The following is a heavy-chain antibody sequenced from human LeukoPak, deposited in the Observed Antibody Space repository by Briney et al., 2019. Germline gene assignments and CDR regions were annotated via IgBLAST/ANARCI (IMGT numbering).Heavy chain of an antibody. V-gene: IGHV4-4*07. CDR2: IYASGTS. CDR1: GGSTSGYY. CDR3: TRDLGIADSRDV. D-gene: IGHD6-13*01. Sequence: SETLSLTCTVAGGSTSGYYWSWTRQPAGSGLEWIGRIYASGTSNYNPSLKSRLSMSVDMSKNQFSLKLSSVTAADTAVYYCTRDLGIADSRDVWGQGTTVTVSS. J-gene: IGHJ6*02.